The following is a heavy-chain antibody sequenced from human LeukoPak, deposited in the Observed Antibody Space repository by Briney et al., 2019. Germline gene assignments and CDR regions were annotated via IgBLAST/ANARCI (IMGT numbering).Heavy chain of an antibody. J-gene: IGHJ6*02. Sequence: ASVKVSCKASGYTFVGYFMYWVRQVPGQGLECMGWINPTSSVTNYAQHFQGRVTITSDTSISTTYMELSRLTSDDTAVYYCARGPKSFYYYGMDVGGQGTTVTVS. CDR2: INPTSSVT. CDR3: ARGPKSFYYYGMDV. CDR1: GYTFVGYF. V-gene: IGHV1-2*02.